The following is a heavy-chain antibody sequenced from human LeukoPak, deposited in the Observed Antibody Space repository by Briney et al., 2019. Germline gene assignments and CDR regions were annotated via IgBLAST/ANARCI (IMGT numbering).Heavy chain of an antibody. D-gene: IGHD4-17*01. CDR3: ALGFTVTIDY. CDR1: GFTFRTYW. CDR2: MKSDGNST. J-gene: IGHJ4*02. Sequence: PGGSLRLSCAASGFTFRTYWMHWVRQAPGKGLVWVSRMKSDGNSTSYADSVKGRFTISRDNAKNTPYLQMNSLRAEDTAVYYCALGFTVTIDYWGQGTLVTVSS. V-gene: IGHV3-74*01.